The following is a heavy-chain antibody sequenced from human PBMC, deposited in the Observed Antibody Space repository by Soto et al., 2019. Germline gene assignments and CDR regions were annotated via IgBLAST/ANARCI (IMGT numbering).Heavy chain of an antibody. CDR1: GYTFTSYG. Sequence: ASVKVSCKASGYTFTSYGISWVRQAPGKGLEWMGWISAYNGNTNYAQKLQGRVTMTTDTSTSTAYMELSSLRSEDTAVYYCARVVVAAPYNWFDPWGQGTLVNVSS. CDR3: ARVVVAAPYNWFDP. D-gene: IGHD2-15*01. CDR2: ISAYNGNT. J-gene: IGHJ5*02. V-gene: IGHV1-18*01.